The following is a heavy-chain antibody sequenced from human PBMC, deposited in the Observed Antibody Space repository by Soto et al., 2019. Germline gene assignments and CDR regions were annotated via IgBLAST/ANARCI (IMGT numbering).Heavy chain of an antibody. Sequence: QVQLVQSGAEVKKSGASVKVSCKASGYTFITYALYWVRQAPGQGLEWMGIISPRDGSTTYAQKFQGRVTMTRDTSTGTLYMELSSLTSDDTAVYYCARGGGTLDYWGQGTLITVSS. CDR2: ISPRDGST. V-gene: IGHV1-46*01. CDR1: GYTFITYA. J-gene: IGHJ4*02. CDR3: ARGGGTLDY.